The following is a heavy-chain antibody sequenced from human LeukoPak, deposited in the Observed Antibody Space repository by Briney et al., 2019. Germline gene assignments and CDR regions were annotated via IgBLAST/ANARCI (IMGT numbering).Heavy chain of an antibody. V-gene: IGHV3-74*01. J-gene: IGHJ4*02. CDR3: ARDKEDSSGFPLGY. Sequence: GGSLRLSCAASGFTFSSYWMHWVRQAPGKGLVWVSRINSYGSSTSYADSVKGRFTVSRDNAKNTLYLQMNSLRAEDTAVYYCARDKEDSSGFPLGYWGQGTLVTVSS. CDR2: INSYGSST. CDR1: GFTFSSYW. D-gene: IGHD3-22*01.